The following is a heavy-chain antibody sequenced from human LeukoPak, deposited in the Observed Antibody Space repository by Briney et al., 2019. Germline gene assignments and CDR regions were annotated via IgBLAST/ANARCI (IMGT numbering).Heavy chain of an antibody. V-gene: IGHV3-64*01. CDR2: ISSNGGST. Sequence: GGSLRLSCAASGFTFSSYAMHWVRQAPGRGLEYVSGISSNGGSTYYANPVKGRFTISRDNSKNTLYLQMGSLRAEDMAVYYCARVGASSGWYYYFDSWGQGTLVTVSS. J-gene: IGHJ4*02. D-gene: IGHD6-19*01. CDR1: GFTFSSYA. CDR3: ARVGASSGWYYYFDS.